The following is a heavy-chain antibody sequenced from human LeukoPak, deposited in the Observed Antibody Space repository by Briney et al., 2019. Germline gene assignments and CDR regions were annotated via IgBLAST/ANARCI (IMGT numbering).Heavy chain of an antibody. Sequence: TLSLTCTVSGGSISSSNYYWGWIRQPPGKGLEWLALIYWNDDKRYSPSLKSRLTITKDTSKNQVVLTMTNMDPVDTATYYCAHRHLGRRWLHLFDYWGQGTLVTVSS. J-gene: IGHJ4*02. CDR1: GGSISSSNYY. CDR2: IYWNDDK. D-gene: IGHD5-24*01. CDR3: AHRHLGRRWLHLFDY. V-gene: IGHV2-5*01.